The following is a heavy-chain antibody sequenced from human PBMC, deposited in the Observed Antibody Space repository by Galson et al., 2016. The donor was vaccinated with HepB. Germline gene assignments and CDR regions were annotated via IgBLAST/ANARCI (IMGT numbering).Heavy chain of an antibody. D-gene: IGHD3-10*01. Sequence: TLSLTCTVSGGSISSGGYYWSWIRQHPGKGLEWIGYIYPSGSTYYNPSLKSRVSISVDTSKNQFSLRLSSVTAADTAVYYCASDRSSGSGNFGYWGQGTLVTVSS. CDR1: GGSISSGGYY. V-gene: IGHV4-31*03. CDR2: IYPSGST. CDR3: ASDRSSGSGNFGY. J-gene: IGHJ4*02.